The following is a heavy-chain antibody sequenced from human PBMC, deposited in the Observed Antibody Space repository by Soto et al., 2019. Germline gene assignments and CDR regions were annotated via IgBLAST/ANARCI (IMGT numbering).Heavy chain of an antibody. CDR1: GDSVSSSSC. CDR3: VRSVPAATWQYSGMDV. J-gene: IGHJ6*02. D-gene: IGHD2-2*01. Sequence: QVRLQESGPGLVEPSGTLSLTCAVSGDSVSSSSCWSWVRQAPGKGLEWIGEIYQSGTFNYNPSLASRVSVSIDKSRNQLSLNLKSVTAADTAVYYCVRSVPAATWQYSGMDVWGQGTTVTVSS. V-gene: IGHV4-4*02. CDR2: IYQSGTF.